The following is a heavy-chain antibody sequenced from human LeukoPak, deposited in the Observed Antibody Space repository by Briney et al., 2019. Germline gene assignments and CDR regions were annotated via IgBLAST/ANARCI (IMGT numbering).Heavy chain of an antibody. CDR2: VKSKADGGTI. CDR3: ATDRRYHWD. CDR1: GSIFSNAW. Sequence: PGGSLRLSCAASGSIFSNAWMNWVRQAPGKGLEWVGRVKSKADGGTIDYAAPVKGRFIISRDDSKNTLYLQMNSLKTEDTAVYFCATDRRYHWDWGQATLVTVSS. V-gene: IGHV3-15*07. J-gene: IGHJ4*02. D-gene: IGHD1-20*01.